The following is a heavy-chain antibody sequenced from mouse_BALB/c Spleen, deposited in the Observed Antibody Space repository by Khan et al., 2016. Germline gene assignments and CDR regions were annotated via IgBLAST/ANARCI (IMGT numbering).Heavy chain of an antibody. V-gene: IGHV3-8*02. CDR1: GDSITSGY. CDR2: ISYSGST. Sequence: EVQLQESGPSLVKPSQTLSLTCSVTGDSITSGYWNWIRKFPGNKLEYMGYISYSGSTYYNLSLISRISITRDTSKSQYYLQLNSVNTEDTATYYCAGYYGHFFDYWGQGTTLTVSS. CDR3: AGYYGHFFDY. D-gene: IGHD1-1*02. J-gene: IGHJ2*01.